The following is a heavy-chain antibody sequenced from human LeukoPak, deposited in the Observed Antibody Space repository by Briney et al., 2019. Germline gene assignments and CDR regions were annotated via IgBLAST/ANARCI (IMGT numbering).Heavy chain of an antibody. CDR1: GFIFSSFS. J-gene: IGHJ4*02. D-gene: IGHD2-8*02. CDR2: IRGRSTDI. Sequence: AGGSLRLSCEASGFIFSSFSMNSVRQAPGKGLEWIAYIRGRSTDISYADSAKGRFTISRDDAKSSLFLQMGSLRTEDTAVYYCVRDHYWAFDSWGQGTLVTVSS. V-gene: IGHV3-21*05. CDR3: VRDHYWAFDS.